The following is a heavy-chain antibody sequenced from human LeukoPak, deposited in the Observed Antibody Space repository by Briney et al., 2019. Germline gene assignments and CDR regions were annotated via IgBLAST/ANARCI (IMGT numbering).Heavy chain of an antibody. D-gene: IGHD5-18*01. CDR3: ARDIWSYGYDFDY. CDR2: ISYDGSNK. Sequence: PGGSLRLSCAASGFTFSSYAMHWVRQAPGKGLEWVAVISYDGSNKYYADSVKGRFTISRGNSKNTLYLQMNSLRAEDTAVYYCARDIWSYGYDFDYWGQGTLVTVSS. J-gene: IGHJ4*02. V-gene: IGHV3-30-3*01. CDR1: GFTFSSYA.